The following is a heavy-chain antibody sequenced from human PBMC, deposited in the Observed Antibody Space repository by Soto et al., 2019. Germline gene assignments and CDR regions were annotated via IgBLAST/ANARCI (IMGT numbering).Heavy chain of an antibody. Sequence: GESLKISCAASGFTFSNAWMSWVRQAPGKGLEWVGRIKSKTDGGTTDYAAPVKGRFTISRDDSKNTLYLQMNSLKTEDTAVYYCTTDVPIPPHIVVVTAIDYWGQGTLVTVSS. CDR3: TTDVPIPPHIVVVTAIDY. J-gene: IGHJ4*02. V-gene: IGHV3-15*01. D-gene: IGHD2-21*02. CDR1: GFTFSNAW. CDR2: IKSKTDGGTT.